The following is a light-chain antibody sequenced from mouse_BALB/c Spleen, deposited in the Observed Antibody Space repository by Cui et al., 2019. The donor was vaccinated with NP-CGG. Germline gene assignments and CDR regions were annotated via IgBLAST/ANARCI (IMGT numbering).Light chain of an antibody. CDR2: GTN. V-gene: IGLV1*01. CDR1: TGAVTINNY. J-gene: IGLJ1*01. CDR3: ALWYSNHWV. Sequence: QAVLTQESALTTSPGETVTLTCRSSTGAVTINNYANWVQEKADHLFSGLIGGTNNRAPGVPARFSGSLIGDKAALTITGAQTEDEAIYFCALWYSNHWVFGGGTKLTVL.